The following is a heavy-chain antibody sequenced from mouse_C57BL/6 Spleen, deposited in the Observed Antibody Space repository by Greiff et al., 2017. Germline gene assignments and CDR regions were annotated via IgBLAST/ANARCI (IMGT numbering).Heavy chain of an antibody. CDR3: ERNYKVAMGY. D-gene: IGHD2-1*01. Sequence: QVQLKESGPELVKPGASVKISCKASGYAFSSSWMNWVKQRPGKGLEWIGRIYPGDGDTNYNGKFKGKATLTADQSSSTAYMQLSSLTSEDSAVVFCERNYKVAMGYWGQGTSVTVSS. CDR1: GYAFSSSW. CDR2: IYPGDGDT. J-gene: IGHJ4*01. V-gene: IGHV1-82*01.